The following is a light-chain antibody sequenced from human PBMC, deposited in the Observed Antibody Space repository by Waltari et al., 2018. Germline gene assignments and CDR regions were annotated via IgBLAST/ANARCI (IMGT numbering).Light chain of an antibody. CDR1: SIDVCGYVF. J-gene: IGLJ1*01. CDR3: SSYISTTTPYV. Sequence: QSALTQPASVSGSPGQSITISCTGTSIDVCGYVFVSWYQQYLGKAPKLMIYEVTNRPSGVSNRFSGSKSGNTASLTISGLQAEDEADYYCSSYISTTTPYVFGSGTKVTVL. CDR2: EVT. V-gene: IGLV2-14*01.